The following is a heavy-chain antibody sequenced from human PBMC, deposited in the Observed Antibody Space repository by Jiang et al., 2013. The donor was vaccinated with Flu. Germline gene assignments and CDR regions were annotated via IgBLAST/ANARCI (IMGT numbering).Heavy chain of an antibody. V-gene: IGHV6-1*01. CDR3: AREGTMIRGIKNWFDT. CDR2: TLYRSTWYY. CDR1: TVSSNDAA. Sequence: TVSSNDAAWNWIRQSPSRGLEWLGRTLYRSTWYYDYAVSVRSRITXNPDTSKNQFSLQLNSVTPEDTAVYYCAREGTMIRGIKNWFDTWGQGTLVTVSS. D-gene: IGHD3-10*01. J-gene: IGHJ5*02.